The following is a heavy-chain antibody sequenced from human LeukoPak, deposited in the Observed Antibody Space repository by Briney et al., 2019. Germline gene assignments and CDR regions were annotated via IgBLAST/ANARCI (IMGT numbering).Heavy chain of an antibody. CDR1: GFTFSSYS. D-gene: IGHD3-16*02. J-gene: IGHJ5*01. CDR3: ASLAVIENDHSPGDS. CDR2: ISSSSSYI. V-gene: IGHV3-21*01. Sequence: PGGSLRLSCAASGFTFSSYSMNWVRQAPGKGLEWVSSISSSSSYIYYADSVKGRFTISRDNAKNSLYLQMNSLRAEDTAVYYCASLAVIENDHSPGDSWGQGALVTVSS.